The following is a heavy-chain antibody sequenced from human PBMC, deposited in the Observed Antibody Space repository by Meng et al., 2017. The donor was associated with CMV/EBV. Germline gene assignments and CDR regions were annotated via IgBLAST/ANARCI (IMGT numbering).Heavy chain of an antibody. V-gene: IGHV6-1*01. CDR1: GDSASSNSAA. Sequence: LRLSCAISGDSASSNSAAWNWIRQSPSRGLEWLGRTYYRSKWYNDYAVSVKSRITINPDTSKNQFSLQLNSVTPEDTAVYYCARDRYCSSTSCYWVGMDVWGQGTTVTVSS. CDR2: TYYRSKWYN. J-gene: IGHJ6*02. CDR3: ARDRYCSSTSCYWVGMDV. D-gene: IGHD2-2*01.